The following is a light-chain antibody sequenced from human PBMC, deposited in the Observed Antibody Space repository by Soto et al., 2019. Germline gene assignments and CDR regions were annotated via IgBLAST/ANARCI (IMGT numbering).Light chain of an antibody. Sequence: QSVLTQPASLSGSPGQSITISCTGTSIDIGSYNYVSWYQQHPGKAPKLMIFDVSYRPSGISDRFSGSKSGNTASLTISGLQPEDEADYYCSSYGASSTLFGGGTKVTVL. V-gene: IGLV2-14*03. CDR3: SSYGASSTL. J-gene: IGLJ2*01. CDR1: SIDIGSYNY. CDR2: DVS.